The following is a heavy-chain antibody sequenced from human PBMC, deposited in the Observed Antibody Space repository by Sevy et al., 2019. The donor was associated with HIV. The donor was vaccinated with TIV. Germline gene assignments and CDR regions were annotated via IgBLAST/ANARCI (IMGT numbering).Heavy chain of an antibody. V-gene: IGHV4-59*01. CDR3: ARGGGIYYDSRGFHPQYYFDS. D-gene: IGHD3-22*01. CDR2: VYDSGNS. CDR1: GGSINSFF. J-gene: IGHJ4*02. Sequence: SETVSLTCAVSGGSINSFFWSWIRQSPGKGLEWIGYVYDSGNSEYNPSLRSRVTISVDTSKKQFSLKLSSVTAADTAVYYCARGGGIYYDSRGFHPQYYFDSWGQGTLVTVSS.